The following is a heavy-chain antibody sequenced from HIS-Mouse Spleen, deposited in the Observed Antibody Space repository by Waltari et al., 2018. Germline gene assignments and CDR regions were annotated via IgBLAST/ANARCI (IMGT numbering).Heavy chain of an antibody. V-gene: IGHV4-39*07. D-gene: IGHD6-13*01. CDR2: IYYSGST. CDR3: AREIPYSSSWYDWYFDL. J-gene: IGHJ2*01. Sequence: LQLQESRSGRATPSETLSLTCSVAGGSISSESYYLGWIRQPPGKGLEWIGSIYYSGSTYYNPSLKSRVTISVDTSKNQFSLKLSSVTAADTAVYYCAREIPYSSSWYDWYFDLWGRGTLVTVSS. CDR1: GGSISSESYY.